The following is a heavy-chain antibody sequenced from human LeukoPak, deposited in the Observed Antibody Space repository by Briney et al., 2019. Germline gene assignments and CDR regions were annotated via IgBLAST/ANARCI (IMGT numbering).Heavy chain of an antibody. CDR1: GGSISSYY. CDR2: IYYSGST. J-gene: IGHJ6*03. CDR3: ARDMSSGWFNHYYYMDV. V-gene: IGHV4-59*01. D-gene: IGHD6-19*01. Sequence: SETLSLTCTVSGGSISSYYWSWIRQPPGKGLEWIGYIYYSGSTNYNPSPKSRVTISVDTSKNQFSLKLSSVTAADTAVYYCARDMSSGWFNHYYYMDVWGKGTTVTVSS.